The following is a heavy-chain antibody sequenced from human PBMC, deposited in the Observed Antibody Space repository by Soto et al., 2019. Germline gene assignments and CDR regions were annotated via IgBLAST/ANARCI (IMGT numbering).Heavy chain of an antibody. J-gene: IGHJ4*02. CDR1: GYTFTGYY. CDR2: INPNSGGT. CDR3: ARHPPVSPYDSWSGHPDDY. Sequence: QVQLVQSGAEVKKPGASVKVSCKASGYTFTGYYMHWVRQAPGQGLEWMGWINPNSGGTNYAQKFQGRVTMTRDTSISTAYMELSRLRSDDTAVYYCARHPPVSPYDSWSGHPDDYWGQGTLVTVSS. V-gene: IGHV1-2*02. D-gene: IGHD3-3*01.